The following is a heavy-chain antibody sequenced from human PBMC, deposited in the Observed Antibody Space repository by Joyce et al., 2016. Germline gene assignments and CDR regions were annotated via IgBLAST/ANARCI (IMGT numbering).Heavy chain of an antibody. V-gene: IGHV2-5*02. CDR2: IYWDDDK. CDR1: GFSLSTRGVG. CDR3: AHRRNSGYDPSAFDF. Sequence: QITLKESGPTLVKPTQTLTLTCAFSGFSLSTRGVGVGWIRQPPGKALEWLALIYWDDDKRYSPSLKSRLTITKDTSRNQVVLTMTNMDPVDTATYYCAHRRNSGYDPSAFDFWGQGTLVTVSS. D-gene: IGHD5-12*01. J-gene: IGHJ4*02.